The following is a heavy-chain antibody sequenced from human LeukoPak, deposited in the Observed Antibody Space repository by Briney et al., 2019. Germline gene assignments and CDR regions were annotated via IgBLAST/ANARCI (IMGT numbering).Heavy chain of an antibody. V-gene: IGHV1-2*06. CDR3: ARKGDYEVDFDY. CDR1: EYTFINYF. J-gene: IGHJ4*02. D-gene: IGHD4-17*01. Sequence: ASVKVSCKASEYTFINYFLHWVRQAPGQGLEWMGRINPNTGGTNYAQRFQGRIIMTRDTSINTAYMELTRLRSDDTAVYFCARKGDYEVDFDYWGQGTLVTVSS. CDR2: INPNTGGT.